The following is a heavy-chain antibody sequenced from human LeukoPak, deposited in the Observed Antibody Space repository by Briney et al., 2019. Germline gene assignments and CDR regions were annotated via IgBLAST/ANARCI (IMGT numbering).Heavy chain of an antibody. CDR2: IIPIFGTA. V-gene: IGHV1-69*13. D-gene: IGHD4-17*01. J-gene: IGHJ4*02. Sequence: ASVKVSCKASGGTFSSYAISWVRQAPGQGLEWMGGIIPIFGTANYAQKFQGRVTNTADESTSTAYMELSSLRSEDTAVYYCARAEVGNGDYLFDYWGQGTLVTVSS. CDR1: GGTFSSYA. CDR3: ARAEVGNGDYLFDY.